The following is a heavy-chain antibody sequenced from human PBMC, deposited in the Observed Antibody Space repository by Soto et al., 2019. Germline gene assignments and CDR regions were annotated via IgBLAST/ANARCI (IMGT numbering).Heavy chain of an antibody. Sequence: QVQLVQSGAEVKKPGSSVKVSCKASGGTFSSYAISWVRQAPGQGLEWMGGIIPIFGTANYAQKLQGRVTITADESTSTAYMELSSLRSEDTAVYYCARTRTPHYDEGSTTGAFDIWGQGTMVTVSS. J-gene: IGHJ3*02. CDR3: ARTRTPHYDEGSTTGAFDI. CDR1: GGTFSSYA. V-gene: IGHV1-69*01. D-gene: IGHD3-22*01. CDR2: IIPIFGTA.